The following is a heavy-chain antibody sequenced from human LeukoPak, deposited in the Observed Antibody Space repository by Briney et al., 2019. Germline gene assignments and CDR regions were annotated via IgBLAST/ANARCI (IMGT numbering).Heavy chain of an antibody. CDR1: GFTFTNNA. V-gene: IGHV3-23*01. J-gene: IGHJ4*02. CDR3: AKEKSLERDWYGEWDS. Sequence: PGGSLRLSCATSGFTFTNNAMSWVRQAPGKGLEWVSGLTGSGDGTYYADSVKGRFTISRDNSKNTLYLQMNSLRAEDTAIYYCAKEKSLERDWYGEWDSWGQGTLVTVSS. D-gene: IGHD3-10*01. CDR2: LTGSGDGT.